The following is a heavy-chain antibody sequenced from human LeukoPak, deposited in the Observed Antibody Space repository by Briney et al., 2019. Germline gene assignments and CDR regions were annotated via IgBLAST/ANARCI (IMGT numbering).Heavy chain of an antibody. CDR1: GGSISNYY. CDR2: IYYSGST. CDR3: ARGISDFQH. V-gene: IGHV4-59*01. Sequence: PSETLSLTCTVSGGSISNYYWSWIRQPPGKGLEWIGYIYYSGSTNYNPSLKSRVTISVDTSKNQFSLKLSSVTTADTAVYYCARGISDFQHWGQGTLVTVSS. D-gene: IGHD6-19*01. J-gene: IGHJ1*01.